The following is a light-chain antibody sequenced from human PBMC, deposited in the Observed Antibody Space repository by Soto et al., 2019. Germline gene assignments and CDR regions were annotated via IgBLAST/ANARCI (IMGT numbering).Light chain of an antibody. CDR2: AAS. V-gene: IGKV1-6*01. CDR3: LQDYNYPWT. Sequence: ANQMTQSPSSLSAAVGDRVTSTCRASQGIINDLGWHQQKPGKAPKLLIFAASNLQGEVPSRFSGSGSGTDFTLTISSLQPEDFATYYCLQDYNYPWTFGPGTKV. J-gene: IGKJ1*01. CDR1: QGIIND.